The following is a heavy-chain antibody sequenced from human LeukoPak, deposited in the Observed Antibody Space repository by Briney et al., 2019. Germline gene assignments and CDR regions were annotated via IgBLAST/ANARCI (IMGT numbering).Heavy chain of an antibody. V-gene: IGHV1-69*01. CDR2: IIPIFGTA. CDR3: AREGDSSGWYLDFDY. CDR1: GGTFSSYA. D-gene: IGHD6-19*01. J-gene: IGHJ4*02. Sequence: SVKVSCRASGGTFSSYAISWVRQAPGQGLEWMGGIIPIFGTANYAQKFQGRVTITADESTSTAYMELSSLRSEDTAVYYCAREGDSSGWYLDFDYWGQGTLVTVSS.